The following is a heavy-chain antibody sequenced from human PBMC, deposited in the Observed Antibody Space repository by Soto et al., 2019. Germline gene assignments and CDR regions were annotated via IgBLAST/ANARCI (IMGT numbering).Heavy chain of an antibody. CDR3: ARAASLYLMDV. V-gene: IGHV4-30-4*01. D-gene: IGHD2-8*01. CDR2: IYYSGST. Sequence: SETLSLTCTVSGGSISSGDYYWSWIRQPPGKGLEWIGYIYYSGSTYYNPSLKSRVTISVDTSKNQFSLKLSSVTAADTAVYYCARAASLYLMDVWGQGTTVTVSS. CDR1: GGSISSGDYY. J-gene: IGHJ6*02.